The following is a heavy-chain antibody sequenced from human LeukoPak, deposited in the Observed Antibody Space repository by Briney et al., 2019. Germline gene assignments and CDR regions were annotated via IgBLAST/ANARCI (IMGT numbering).Heavy chain of an antibody. J-gene: IGHJ6*03. CDR1: GFTFSSYS. CDR3: ARDRVTIFGVVRVGYYYYMDV. CDR2: ISSSSSYI. Sequence: GGSLRLSCAASGFTFSSYSMKWVRQAPGKGLEWVSSISSSSSYIYYADSVKGRFTISRDNAKNSLYLQMNSLSAEDTAVYYCARDRVTIFGVVRVGYYYYMDVWGKGTTVTVSS. D-gene: IGHD3-3*01. V-gene: IGHV3-21*01.